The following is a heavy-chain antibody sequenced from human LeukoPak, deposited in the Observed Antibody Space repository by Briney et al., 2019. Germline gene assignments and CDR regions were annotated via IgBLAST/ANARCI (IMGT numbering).Heavy chain of an antibody. D-gene: IGHD3-3*01. V-gene: IGHV3-30*18. J-gene: IGHJ4*02. Sequence: GRSLRLSCAASGFTFSSYVMHWVRQAPGKGLEWVAVISYDGSNKYYADSVKGRFTISRDNSKNTLYLQMNSLRAEDTAVHYCAKDVSYDFWFDYWGQGTLVTVSS. CDR2: ISYDGSNK. CDR3: AKDVSYDFWFDY. CDR1: GFTFSSYV.